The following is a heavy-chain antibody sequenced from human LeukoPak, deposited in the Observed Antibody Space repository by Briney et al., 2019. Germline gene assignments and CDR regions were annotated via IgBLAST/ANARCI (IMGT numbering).Heavy chain of an antibody. J-gene: IGHJ1*01. CDR3: ARGSDGGSGWYAEYFQP. D-gene: IGHD6-19*01. CDR1: GLTVSSNY. V-gene: IGHV3-53*01. CDR2: IYSGGST. Sequence: PGGSLRLSCAASGLTVSSNYMSWVRQAPGKGLEWVSVIYSGGSTYYADSVKGRFTISRDNSKNTLYLQMNSLRAEDTAVYYCARGSDGGSGWYAEYFQPWGQGTLVTVSS.